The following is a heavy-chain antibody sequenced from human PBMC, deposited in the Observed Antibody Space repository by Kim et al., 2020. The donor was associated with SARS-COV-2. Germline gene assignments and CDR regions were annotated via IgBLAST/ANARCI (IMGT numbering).Heavy chain of an antibody. V-gene: IGHV3-53*01. CDR2: IYSGGST. CDR1: GFTVSGNY. J-gene: IGHJ5*02. Sequence: GGSLRLSCAASGFTVSGNYMSWVRQAPGKGLEWVAVIYSGGSTYYADSVKGRFTISRDNSDNTLCLQINSLSTENTAEYDCARYTMTMASDWFDPWGQVT. D-gene: IGHD4-17*01. CDR3: ARYTMTMASDWFDP.